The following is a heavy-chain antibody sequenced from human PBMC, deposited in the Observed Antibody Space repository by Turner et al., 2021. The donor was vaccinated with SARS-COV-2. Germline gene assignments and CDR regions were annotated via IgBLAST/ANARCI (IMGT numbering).Heavy chain of an antibody. CDR2: IYWNDGK. CDR1: GFPLSTSGVG. D-gene: IGHD3-10*01. CDR3: AKREVRGFAEANFDY. Sequence: QITLKDSGPTLVKPTQTFTLTCTFSGFPLSTSGVGVGWIRQPPGKALEWLALIYWNDGKRYNPSLKSRLTIPKDTSKNQVVLKMTNMDPVDTAQYYCAKREVRGFAEANFDYWGQGTLVTVSS. J-gene: IGHJ4*02. V-gene: IGHV2-5*01.